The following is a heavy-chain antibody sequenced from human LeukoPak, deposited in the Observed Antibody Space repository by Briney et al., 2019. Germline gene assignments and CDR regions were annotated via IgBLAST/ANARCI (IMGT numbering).Heavy chain of an antibody. D-gene: IGHD6-25*01. CDR3: ARSSGRGY. V-gene: IGHV1-69*13. CDR1: GYTFTGYY. Sequence: GASVKVSCKASGYTFTGYYMHWVRQAPGQGLEWMGGIIPIFGTANYAQKFQGRVTITADESTSTAYMELSSLRSEDTAVYYCARSSGRGYWGQGTLVTVSS. CDR2: IIPIFGTA. J-gene: IGHJ4*02.